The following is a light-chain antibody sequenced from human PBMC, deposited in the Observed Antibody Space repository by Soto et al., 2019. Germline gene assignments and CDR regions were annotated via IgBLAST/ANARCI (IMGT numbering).Light chain of an antibody. CDR2: LGS. CDR3: MQALQTPLT. V-gene: IGKV2-28*01. CDR1: QSLLHSNGYNY. J-gene: IGKJ1*01. Sequence: DIVMTQSPLSLPVTPGEPASISCRSSQSLLHSNGYNYLDWYLQKPGQSPQFLIYLGSNRASGVPDRFSGSGSGTDFTLKISRVKAEDVGVYYCMQALQTPLTFVQGTKVEIK.